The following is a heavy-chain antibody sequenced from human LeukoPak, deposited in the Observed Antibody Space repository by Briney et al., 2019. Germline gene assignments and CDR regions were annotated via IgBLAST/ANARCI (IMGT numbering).Heavy chain of an antibody. CDR1: GGSISSGGYS. J-gene: IGHJ4*02. CDR3: ARSRGGYFDY. Sequence: PSETLSLTCAASGGSISSGGYSWSWIRQPPGKGLEWIGYIYRSGSTYYNPSLKSRVTISVDRSKNQFSLKLSSVTAADTAVYYCARSRGGYFDYWGQGTLVTVSS. CDR2: IYRSGST. V-gene: IGHV4-30-2*01. D-gene: IGHD3-16*01.